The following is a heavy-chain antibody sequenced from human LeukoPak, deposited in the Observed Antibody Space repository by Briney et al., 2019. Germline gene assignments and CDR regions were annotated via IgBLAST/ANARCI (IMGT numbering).Heavy chain of an antibody. D-gene: IGHD1-26*01. CDR1: GFPFSTYS. V-gene: IGHV3-48*01. J-gene: IGHJ4*02. Sequence: PGGSLRLSFVTSGFPFSTYSMNWVRQAPGKGLEWLSYITSTSDTIYYADSVKGRFTISRDNAKNSLYLQMNSLRAEDTAVYYCASFPWDLRPTWGQGTLVSVAS. CDR2: ITSTSDTI. CDR3: ASFPWDLRPT.